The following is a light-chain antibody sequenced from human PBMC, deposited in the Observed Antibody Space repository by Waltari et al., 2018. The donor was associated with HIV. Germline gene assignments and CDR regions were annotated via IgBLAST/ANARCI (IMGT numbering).Light chain of an antibody. V-gene: IGKV3-15*01. CDR1: QSISAK. J-gene: IGKJ2*01. CDR3: QQYDSGPRGIT. Sequence: EIVLTQSPPTLSVSPGQRVTLPCRASQSISAKVDVYQQRPGQAPRLLIYEAATRPTGIPARFSGSGSGTEFTLTISSLQSEDFATYFCQQYDSGPRGITFGQGTMLEIK. CDR2: EAA.